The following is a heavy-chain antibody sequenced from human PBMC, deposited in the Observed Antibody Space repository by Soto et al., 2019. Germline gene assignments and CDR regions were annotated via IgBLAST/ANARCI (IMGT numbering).Heavy chain of an antibody. CDR2: IYSGGTT. Sequence: GGSQRLSCAASGFSVSTNYMSWVRQAPGKGLEWISVIYSGGTTYYADSVKGRFTISRDNSKNTLYLQMNSLRAEDTAVYYCARPRGIVVIITANDAFDIWGQGTMVTVSS. CDR1: GFSVSTNY. D-gene: IGHD3-22*01. CDR3: ARPRGIVVIITANDAFDI. J-gene: IGHJ3*02. V-gene: IGHV3-66*04.